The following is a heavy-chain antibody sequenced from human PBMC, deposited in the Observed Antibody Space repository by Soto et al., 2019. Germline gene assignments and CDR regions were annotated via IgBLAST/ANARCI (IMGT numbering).Heavy chain of an antibody. CDR3: AREVESIWGGMDV. CDR1: GYTLTELS. D-gene: IGHD3-16*01. CDR2: FDPEDGET. V-gene: IGHV1-24*01. Sequence: GASVKVSCKVSGYTLTELSMHWVRQAPGKGLEWMGGFDPEDGETIYAQKFQGRVTMTKDTSTSTVYMEVSSLRSEDTAVYYCAREVESIWGGMDVWGQGTTVTVSS. J-gene: IGHJ6*02.